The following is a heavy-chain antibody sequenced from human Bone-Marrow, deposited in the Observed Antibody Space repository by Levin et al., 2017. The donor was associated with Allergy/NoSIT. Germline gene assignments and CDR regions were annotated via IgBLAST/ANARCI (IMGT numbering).Heavy chain of an antibody. CDR2: ISYDGSNK. CDR3: ATRMIVIP. Sequence: SCAASGFTFSSYGMHWVRQAPGKGLEWVAVISYDGSNKYYADSVKGRFTISRDNSKNTLYLQMNSLRAEDTAVYYCATRMIVIPWGQGTLVTVSS. D-gene: IGHD3-22*01. J-gene: IGHJ5*02. CDR1: GFTFSSYG. V-gene: IGHV3-30*03.